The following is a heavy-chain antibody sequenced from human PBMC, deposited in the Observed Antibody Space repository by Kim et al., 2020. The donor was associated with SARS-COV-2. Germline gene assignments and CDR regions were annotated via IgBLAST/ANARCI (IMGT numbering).Heavy chain of an antibody. V-gene: IGHV3-30*18. D-gene: IGHD3-10*01. CDR1: GFTFSSYG. J-gene: IGHJ4*02. CDR3: AKDSPITMVRGVIDY. Sequence: GGSLRLSCAASGFTFSSYGMHWVRQAPGKGLEWVAVISYDGSNKYYADSVKGRFTISRDNSKNTLYLQMNSLRAEDTAVYYCAKDSPITMVRGVIDYWGQGTLVTVSS. CDR2: ISYDGSNK.